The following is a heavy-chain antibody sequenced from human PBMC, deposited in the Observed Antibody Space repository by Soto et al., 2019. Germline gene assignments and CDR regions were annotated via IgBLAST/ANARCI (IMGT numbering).Heavy chain of an antibody. V-gene: IGHV3-21*01. CDR1: GFTFSSYS. D-gene: IGHD6-19*01. CDR3: ATGGSSGWYSLGFDY. CDR2: ISSSSSYI. Sequence: EVQLVESGGGLVKPGGSLRLSCAASGFTFSSYSMNWVRQAPGKGLEWVSSISSSSSYIYYADSVKGRFTISRDNAKNSLYLQMNSLRAEDTAVYYCATGGSSGWYSLGFDYWGQGTLVTVSS. J-gene: IGHJ4*02.